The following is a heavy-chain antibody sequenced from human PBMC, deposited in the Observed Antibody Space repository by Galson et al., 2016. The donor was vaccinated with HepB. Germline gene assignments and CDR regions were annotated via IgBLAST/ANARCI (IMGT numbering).Heavy chain of an antibody. V-gene: IGHV3-21*01. CDR1: GFNFRTYS. CDR3: ARDEGAADWYFDL. Sequence: SLRLSCATSGFNFRTYSMNWVRQAPGEGLEWVSTISSTSSYIYYANSVKGRFTISRDNARNSLYLQMNSLRAEDTAVYYCARDEGAADWYFDLWGRGTLVTVSS. CDR2: ISSTSSYI. J-gene: IGHJ2*01. D-gene: IGHD6-13*01.